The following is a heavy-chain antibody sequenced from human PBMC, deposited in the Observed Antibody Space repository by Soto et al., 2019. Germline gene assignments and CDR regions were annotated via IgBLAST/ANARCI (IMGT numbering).Heavy chain of an antibody. D-gene: IGHD3-22*01. V-gene: IGHV4-39*01. CDR2: IYYSGST. Sequence: PSETLSLTCTVSGGSISSSSYYWGWIRQPPGKGLEWIGSIYYSGSTYYNPSLKSRVTISVDTSKNQFSLKLSSVTAADTAVYYCARRWYYYDSSGYPYYFDYWGHGTLVTVSS. CDR1: GGSISSSSYY. CDR3: ARRWYYYDSSGYPYYFDY. J-gene: IGHJ4*01.